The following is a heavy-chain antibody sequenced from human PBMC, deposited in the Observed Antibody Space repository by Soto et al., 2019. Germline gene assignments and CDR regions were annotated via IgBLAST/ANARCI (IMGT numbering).Heavy chain of an antibody. D-gene: IGHD3-10*01. CDR1: GGTSSDYA. J-gene: IGHJ3*01. V-gene: IGHV1-69*01. CDR2: IIPIFGTA. CDR3: AGSCKDGSGTFEALDV. Sequence: QVLLVQYGTEVKKPGSSVKVSCQASGGTSSDYALTWVLQAPGQGLEWRGGIIPIFGTANYAQRFQGRVSITAYESWSTAYMELSSLETEDTAVYYCAGSCKDGSGTFEALDVLGHGKMVMVSS.